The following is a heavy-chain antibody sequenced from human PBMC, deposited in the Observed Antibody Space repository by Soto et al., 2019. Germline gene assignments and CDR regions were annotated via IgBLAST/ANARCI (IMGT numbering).Heavy chain of an antibody. V-gene: IGHV3-64D*06. Sequence: LRLSCSGSGFTFSHHSLYWVRRAPGKGLRYVSTISGNGGNTHYAASVRGRFTISRDNSKNTVFFQMSGLGVADSVVYYCVKVSGYCTGGSCFSYFDYWGQGALVTVSS. D-gene: IGHD2-15*01. CDR2: ISGNGGNT. J-gene: IGHJ4*02. CDR3: VKVSGYCTGGSCFSYFDY. CDR1: GFTFSHHS.